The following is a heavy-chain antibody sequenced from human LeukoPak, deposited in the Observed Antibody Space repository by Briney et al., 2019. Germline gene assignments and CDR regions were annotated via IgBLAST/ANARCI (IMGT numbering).Heavy chain of an antibody. Sequence: ASVKVSCKASGYTFTSYGISWVRQAPGQGLEWMGWISAYNGNTNYAQKLQGRVTMTTDTSTSTAYMELRSLRSDDTAVYYCARDRRAVAAAGIIFDRSGQGTLVTASS. D-gene: IGHD6-13*01. CDR2: ISAYNGNT. J-gene: IGHJ5*02. CDR3: ARDRRAVAAAGIIFDR. CDR1: GYTFTSYG. V-gene: IGHV1-18*01.